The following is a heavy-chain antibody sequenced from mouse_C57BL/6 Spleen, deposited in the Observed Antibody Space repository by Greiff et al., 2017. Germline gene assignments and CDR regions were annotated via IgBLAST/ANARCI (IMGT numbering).Heavy chain of an antibody. V-gene: IGHV1-82*01. CDR3: ARFLTGRYFDY. CDR1: GYAFSSSW. CDR2: IYPGDGDT. Sequence: QVQLQQSGPELVKPGASVKISCKASGYAFSSSWMNWVKQRPGKGLEWIGRIYPGDGDTNYNGKFKGKATLTADKSSSTAYMQLSSLTSEDSAVYFCARFLTGRYFDYWGQGTTLTVSS. J-gene: IGHJ2*01. D-gene: IGHD4-1*01.